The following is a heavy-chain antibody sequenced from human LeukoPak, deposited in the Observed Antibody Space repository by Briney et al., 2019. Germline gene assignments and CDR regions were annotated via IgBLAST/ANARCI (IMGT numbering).Heavy chain of an antibody. D-gene: IGHD5-12*01. Sequence: GGSLRLSCAASGFTFSSYAMSCLRQAPGKGLEWVSAISGSGGSTYYADSVKGRFTISRDNSKNTLYLEMNSLRAEDTAVYYCAKGTTATTQDWGQGTLVTVSS. V-gene: IGHV3-23*01. J-gene: IGHJ4*02. CDR2: ISGSGGST. CDR3: AKGTTATTQD. CDR1: GFTFSSYA.